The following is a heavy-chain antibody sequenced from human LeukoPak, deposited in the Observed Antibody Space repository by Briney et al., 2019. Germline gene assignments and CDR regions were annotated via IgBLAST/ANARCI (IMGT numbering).Heavy chain of an antibody. Sequence: PGGSLRLSCAASGFTFSTYSMNWVRQAPGKGLEWVSYISSSSSIIYYADSVKGRFTISRDNAKNSLYLQMNSLRAEDTAVYYCARVHLYTRSYYFDYWGQGTLVTVSS. J-gene: IGHJ4*02. CDR1: GFTFSTYS. V-gene: IGHV3-48*01. D-gene: IGHD6-13*01. CDR2: ISSSSSII. CDR3: ARVHLYTRSYYFDY.